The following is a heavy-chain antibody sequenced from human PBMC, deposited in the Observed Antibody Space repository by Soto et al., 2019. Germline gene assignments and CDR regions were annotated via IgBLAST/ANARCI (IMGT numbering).Heavy chain of an antibody. V-gene: IGHV1-18*04. CDR3: ARDQNFFDSSGYYDH. J-gene: IGHJ5*02. D-gene: IGHD3-22*01. CDR2: ISPYNGNT. CDR1: GYTFVSYG. Sequence: QIQLVQSAAEVKKPGASVKVSCKTSGYTFVSYGISWVPQAPGQGLEWMGWISPYNGNTNFAQRFRGRVTLTTDTSTDIVYMDLGSLKSDDTAVYYCARDQNFFDSSGYYDHWGQGTLITVSS.